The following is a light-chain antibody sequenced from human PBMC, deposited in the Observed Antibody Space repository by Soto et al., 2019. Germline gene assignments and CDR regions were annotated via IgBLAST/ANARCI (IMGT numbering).Light chain of an antibody. V-gene: IGKV2-24*01. Sequence: EIVLTQTPLSSPVTLGQPASISCRSSQSLLHSNGNTYLSWLQQRPGQPPRLLIYQISNRFSGVPDRFSGSGAGTDFTLKISRVEVEDVGIYYCMQATDFPRTFGQGTKVEIK. J-gene: IGKJ1*01. CDR2: QIS. CDR1: QSLLHSNGNTY. CDR3: MQATDFPRT.